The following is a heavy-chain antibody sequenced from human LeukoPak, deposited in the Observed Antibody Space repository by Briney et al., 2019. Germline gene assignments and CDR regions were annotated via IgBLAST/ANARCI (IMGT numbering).Heavy chain of an antibody. CDR3: AREDSGSYREFDY. CDR1: GGSISSSSYY. J-gene: IGHJ4*02. CDR2: IYYSGST. D-gene: IGHD1-26*01. Sequence: PSETLSLTCTVSGGSISSSSYYWGWIRQPPGKGLEWIGSIYYSGSTNYNASLKSRVSMSVDTSKNQFSLKLSSVTAADTAVFYCAREDSGSYREFDYWGQGTLVTVSS. V-gene: IGHV4-39*07.